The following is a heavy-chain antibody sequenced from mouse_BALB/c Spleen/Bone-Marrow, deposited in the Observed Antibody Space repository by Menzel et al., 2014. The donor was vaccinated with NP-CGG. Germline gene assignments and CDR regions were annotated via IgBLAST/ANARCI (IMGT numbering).Heavy chain of an antibody. CDR1: GYTFTDYA. D-gene: IGHD2-14*01. CDR2: ISGYYGDA. CDR3: ARSGKVRNAMDY. J-gene: IGHJ4*01. Sequence: QVHVKQSGAELVRPGVSVNISCKGSGYTFTDYAIHWVKQSHAKSLEWIGLISGYYGDAIYNQKFKGKATMTVDKSSSTAYMDLARLTSEDSAIYYCARSGKVRNAMDYWGQGTSVTVSS. V-gene: IGHV1S137*01.